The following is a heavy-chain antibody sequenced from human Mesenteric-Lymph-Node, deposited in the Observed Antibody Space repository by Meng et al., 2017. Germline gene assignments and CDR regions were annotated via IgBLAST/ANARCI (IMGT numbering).Heavy chain of an antibody. V-gene: IGHV3-48*03. CDR2: ISSSGSTI. CDR1: GFTFSSYE. J-gene: IGHJ4*02. Sequence: GESLKISCAASGFTFSSYEMNWVRQAPGKGLEWVSYISSSGSTIYYADSVKGRFTISRDNAKNSLYLQMNSLRAEDTAVYYCARSPIDKYDLSALPLDYWGQGTLVTVSS. D-gene: IGHD3-16*01. CDR3: ARSPIDKYDLSALPLDY.